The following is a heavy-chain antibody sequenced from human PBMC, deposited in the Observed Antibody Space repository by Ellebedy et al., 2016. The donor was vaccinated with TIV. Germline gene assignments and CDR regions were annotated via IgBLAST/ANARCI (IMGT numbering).Heavy chain of an antibody. CDR1: GFTFSNYA. D-gene: IGHD1-1*01. J-gene: IGHJ6*02. Sequence: PGGSLRLSCAASGFTFSNYALSWVRQAPGKGLEWVSALSRSGDSTSYADSVKGRFTISRDNSKNTLYLQMNSLRAEDTAVYYCARGGVVGTYGMDVWGQGTTVTVSS. CDR2: LSRSGDST. V-gene: IGHV3-23*01. CDR3: ARGGVVGTYGMDV.